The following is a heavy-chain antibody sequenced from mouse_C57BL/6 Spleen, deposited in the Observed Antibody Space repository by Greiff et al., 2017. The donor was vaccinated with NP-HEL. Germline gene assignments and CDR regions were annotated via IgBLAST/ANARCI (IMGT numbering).Heavy chain of an antibody. Sequence: QVQLQQSGAELVRPGASVKLSCKASGYTFTDYYINWVKQRPGQGLEWIARIYPGSGNTYYNEKFKGKATLTAEKSSSTAYMQLSSLTSEDSAVYYCARRSITTVGAKGDYFDYWGQGTTLTVSS. CDR2: IYPGSGNT. V-gene: IGHV1-76*01. D-gene: IGHD1-1*01. J-gene: IGHJ2*01. CDR1: GYTFTDYY. CDR3: ARRSITTVGAKGDYFDY.